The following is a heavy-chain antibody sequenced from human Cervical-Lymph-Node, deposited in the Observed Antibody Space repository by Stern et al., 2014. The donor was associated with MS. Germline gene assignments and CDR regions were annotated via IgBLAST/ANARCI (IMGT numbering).Heavy chain of an antibody. V-gene: IGHV1-69*01. CDR1: GGIFSTSV. D-gene: IGHD3-16*01. J-gene: IGHJ4*02. Sequence: QVQLVQSGAEMRKPGSSVRVSCKASGGIFSTSVISWLRQAPGQGLERMGGISPMVGRANYAQRFQGSVTITADESTSTVYMGLTSLRSEDTAVYYCARERDNSYAFDSWGQGTLVTVSS. CDR2: ISPMVGRA. CDR3: ARERDNSYAFDS.